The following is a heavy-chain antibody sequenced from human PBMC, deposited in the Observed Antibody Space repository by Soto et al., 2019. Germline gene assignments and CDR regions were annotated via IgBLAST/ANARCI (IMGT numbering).Heavy chain of an antibody. J-gene: IGHJ4*02. CDR1: GFTFDDYA. D-gene: IGHD2-2*01. CDR3: AHQKVEWPMHAVFAY. V-gene: IGHV3-9*01. CDR2: ISWNSGSI. Sequence: PGGSLRLSCAASGFTFDDYAMHWVRQAPGKGLEWVSGISWNSGSIGYADSVKGRFTISKDTSKNQVVLTMTNMDPVDTATYYCAHQKVEWPMHAVFAYWGQGTLVTVPS.